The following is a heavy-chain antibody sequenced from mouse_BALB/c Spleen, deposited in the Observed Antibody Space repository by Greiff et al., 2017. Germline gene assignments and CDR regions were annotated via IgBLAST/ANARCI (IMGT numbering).Heavy chain of an antibody. CDR3: ASQGGYYGVDY. CDR2: IYPGDGDT. D-gene: IGHD1-1*01. CDR1: GYTFTSYW. J-gene: IGHJ2*01. Sequence: QVQLQQSGAELARPGASVKLSCKASGYTFTSYWMQWVKQRPGQGLEWIGAIYPGDGDTRYTQKFKGKATLTADKSSSTAYMQLSSLASEDSAVYYCASQGGYYGVDYWGQGTTLTVSS. V-gene: IGHV1-87*01.